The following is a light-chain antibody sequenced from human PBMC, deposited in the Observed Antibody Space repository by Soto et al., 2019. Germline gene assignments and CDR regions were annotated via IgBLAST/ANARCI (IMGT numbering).Light chain of an antibody. CDR1: SSNIGTNA. J-gene: IGLJ1*01. CDR2: NNN. Sequence: QSVLTQPPSASGTPGQRVTISCSGGSSNIGTNAVNWYQQLPGTAPKLLIYNNNQRPSGVPDRFSGSKSGTSASLAIRGLQSEDVADYYCAAWDDSLNGYVFGTGTKLTVL. CDR3: AAWDDSLNGYV. V-gene: IGLV1-44*01.